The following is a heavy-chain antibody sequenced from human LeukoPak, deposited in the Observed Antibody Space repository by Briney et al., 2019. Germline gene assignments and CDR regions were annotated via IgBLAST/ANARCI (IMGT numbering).Heavy chain of an antibody. D-gene: IGHD3-9*01. CDR1: GGSFSGYY. CDR2: INHSGST. V-gene: IGHV4-34*01. CDR3: ARGSDILTGYYRT. J-gene: IGHJ5*02. Sequence: PSETLSLTCAVYGGSFSGYYWSWIRQPPGKGLEWIGEINHSGSTNYNPSLKSRVTISVDTSKNQSSLKLSSVTAADTAVYYCARGSDILTGYYRTWGQGTLVTVSS.